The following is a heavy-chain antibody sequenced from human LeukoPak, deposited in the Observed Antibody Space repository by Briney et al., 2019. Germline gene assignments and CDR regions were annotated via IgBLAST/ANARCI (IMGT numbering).Heavy chain of an antibody. CDR2: ISGSGGST. D-gene: IGHD5-18*01. J-gene: IGHJ3*02. CDR3: AKATAMADAFDI. V-gene: IGHV3-23*01. CDR1: GFTFSSYA. Sequence: GGSLRLSRAASGFTFSSYAMSWVRQAPGKGQEWVSAISGSGGSTYYADSVKGRFTISRDNSKNTLYLQMNSLRAEDTAVYYCAKATAMADAFDIWGQGTMVTVSS.